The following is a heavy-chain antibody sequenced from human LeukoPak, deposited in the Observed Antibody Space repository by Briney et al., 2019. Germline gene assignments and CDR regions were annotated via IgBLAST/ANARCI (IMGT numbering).Heavy chain of an antibody. D-gene: IGHD6-6*01. CDR3: ARALGGSSSSSNYFDY. V-gene: IGHV4-39*07. CDR2: INHSGST. J-gene: IGHJ4*02. Sequence: SETLSLTCTVSGGSISSSSYYWSWIRQPPGKGLEWIGEINHSGSTNYNPSLKSRVTISVDTSKNQFSLKLSSVTAADTAVYYCARALGGSSSSSNYFDYWGQGTLVTVSS. CDR1: GGSISSSSYY.